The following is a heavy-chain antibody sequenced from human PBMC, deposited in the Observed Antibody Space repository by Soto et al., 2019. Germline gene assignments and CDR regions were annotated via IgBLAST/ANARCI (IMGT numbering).Heavy chain of an antibody. Sequence: SLRLSCAASGFTFSDYAMHWVRQASGKGLEWVAVVSHDGRNTHYADSVKGRFTISRDSSKNTVSLEMTSLRAEDTAVYYCAKGGRQRLVTADFNYWGKGVLVTLPS. CDR3: AKGGRQRLVTADFNY. D-gene: IGHD6-25*01. CDR1: GFTFSDYA. CDR2: VSHDGRNT. V-gene: IGHV3-30*18. J-gene: IGHJ4*02.